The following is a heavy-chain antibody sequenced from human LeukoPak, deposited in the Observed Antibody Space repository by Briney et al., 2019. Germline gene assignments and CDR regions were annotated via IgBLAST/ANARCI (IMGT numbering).Heavy chain of an antibody. CDR3: ARVPVEEFGVDY. CDR1: GFTFSSYA. Sequence: PGGSLRLSCAASGFTFSSYAMHWVRQAPGKGLEWVAVISYDGSNKYYADSVKGRFTISRDNSKNTLYLQMNSLRAEDTAVYYCARVPVEEFGVDYWGQGTLVTVSS. CDR2: ISYDGSNK. D-gene: IGHD3-16*01. J-gene: IGHJ4*02. V-gene: IGHV3-30-3*01.